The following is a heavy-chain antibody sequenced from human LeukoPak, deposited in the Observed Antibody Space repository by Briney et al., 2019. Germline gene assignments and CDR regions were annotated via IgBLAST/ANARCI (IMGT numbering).Heavy chain of an antibody. Sequence: GESLRISCKGSGYSFTSYWISWVRQVPGKGLEWMGRIDPSDSYTNYSPSFQGHVTISADKSITTAYLQWSSPKASDTAMYYCARHIVAAGTGLLGGIDYWGQGTLVTVSS. CDR1: GYSFTSYW. V-gene: IGHV5-10-1*01. CDR2: IDPSDSYT. CDR3: ARHIVAAGTGLLGGIDY. D-gene: IGHD6-13*01. J-gene: IGHJ4*02.